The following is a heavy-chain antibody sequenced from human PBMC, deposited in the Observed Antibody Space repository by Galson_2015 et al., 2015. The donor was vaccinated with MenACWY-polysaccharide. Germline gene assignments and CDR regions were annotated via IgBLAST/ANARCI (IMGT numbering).Heavy chain of an antibody. CDR3: ASGKDLEWYGLDV. CDR2: IGNSGRT. CDR1: GFTFSSYA. V-gene: IGHV3-23*01. Sequence: SLRLSCAASGFTFSSYAMNWVRQAPGKGLEWVSTIGNSGRTYYTDSVKGRFTISRDNSKNTLYLQMNSLRGEDTAVYYCASGKDLEWYGLDVWGQGTPVTVSS. J-gene: IGHJ6*02. D-gene: IGHD3-3*01.